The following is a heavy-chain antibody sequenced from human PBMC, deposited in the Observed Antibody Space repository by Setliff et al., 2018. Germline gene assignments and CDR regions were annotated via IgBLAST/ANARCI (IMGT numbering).Heavy chain of an antibody. D-gene: IGHD3-22*01. CDR1: GYTFTTYA. V-gene: IGHV7-4-1*02. J-gene: IGHJ4*02. CDR3: ARANGSHDSSGYCWHY. CDR2: INTNTGNP. Sequence: ASVKVSCKASGYTFTTYAMNWVRQAPGQGLEWMGWINTNTGNPTYAQGFTGRFVFSLDTSVSTANLQISGLKAEDTAVYYCARANGSHDSSGYCWHYWGPGTLVTVSS.